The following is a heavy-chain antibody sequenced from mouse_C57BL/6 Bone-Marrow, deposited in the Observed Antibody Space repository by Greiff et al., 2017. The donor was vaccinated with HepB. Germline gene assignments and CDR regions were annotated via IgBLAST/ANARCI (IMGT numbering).Heavy chain of an antibody. CDR3: ARDEYYGSSPYYYAMDY. D-gene: IGHD1-1*01. Sequence: EVQGVESGGGLVKPGGSLKLSCAASGFTFSSYAMSWVRQTPEKRLEWVATISDGGSYTYYPDNVKGRFTISRDNAKNNLYLQMSHLKSEDTAMYYCARDEYYGSSPYYYAMDYWGQGTSVTVSS. CDR2: ISDGGSYT. V-gene: IGHV5-4*01. J-gene: IGHJ4*01. CDR1: GFTFSSYA.